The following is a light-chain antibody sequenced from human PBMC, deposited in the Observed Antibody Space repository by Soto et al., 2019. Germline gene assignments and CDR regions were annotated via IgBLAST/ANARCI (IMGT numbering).Light chain of an antibody. CDR1: QSISIW. J-gene: IGKJ2*01. Sequence: DIQMTQSPSTLSASVGDRVTITCRASQSISIWLAWYQQKPGKAPKLLIYKVSSLESGVPSRFSGRGSGTELTLTISSLQPDDFAPYHCKQYNSYSPATFGQGTKLEIK. CDR3: KQYNSYSPAT. CDR2: KVS. V-gene: IGKV1-5*03.